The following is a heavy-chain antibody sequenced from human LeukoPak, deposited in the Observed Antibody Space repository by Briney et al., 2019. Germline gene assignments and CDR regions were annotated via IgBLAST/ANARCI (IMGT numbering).Heavy chain of an antibody. V-gene: IGHV3-33*01. J-gene: IGHJ4*02. CDR2: IWYDRSNK. CDR3: ARDDYVWGSYPGGFDY. Sequence: PGRSLRLSCAASGFTFSSYGMHWVRQAPGKGLEWVAVIWYDRSNKYYADSVKGRFTISRDNSKNTLYLQMNSLRAEDTAVYYCARDDYVWGSYPGGFDYWGQGTLVTVSS. CDR1: GFTFSSYG. D-gene: IGHD3-16*02.